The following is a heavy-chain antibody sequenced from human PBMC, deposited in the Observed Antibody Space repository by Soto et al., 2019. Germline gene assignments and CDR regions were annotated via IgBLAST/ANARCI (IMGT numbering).Heavy chain of an antibody. V-gene: IGHV4-59*08. J-gene: IGHJ5*02. Sequence: SETLSLTCTVSGSPISDNYWSWFRQAPGQGLEWVGYIYYTGTTTYNPSVKSRVTISLDTSKNQFSLKLSSVTAADTAVYYCARSIDPWGQGTLVTVSS. CDR2: IYYTGTT. CDR3: ARSIDP. CDR1: GSPISDNY.